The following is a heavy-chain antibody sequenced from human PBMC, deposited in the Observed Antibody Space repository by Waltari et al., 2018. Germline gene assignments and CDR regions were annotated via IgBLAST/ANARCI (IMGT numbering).Heavy chain of an antibody. Sequence: QVQLVESGGGVVQPGMSLRLSCAASGFSLSHFGMHWVRQAPGKGLGWVALASFDGSTTYYADSVRGRFTISRDNSKNTLYLYINTLRVDDTAIYYCAKDAFGNTYLDHWGQGTLVTVSS. CDR3: AKDAFGNTYLDH. CDR2: ASFDGSTT. V-gene: IGHV3-30*18. J-gene: IGHJ5*02. CDR1: GFSLSHFG. D-gene: IGHD3-10*01.